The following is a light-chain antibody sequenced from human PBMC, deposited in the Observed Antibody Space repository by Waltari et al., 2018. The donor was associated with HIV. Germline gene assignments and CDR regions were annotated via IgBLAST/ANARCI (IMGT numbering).Light chain of an antibody. CDR1: EILVYSDGNTY. Sequence: TQSPVSLSVSLGQSASISCTSSEILVYSDGNTYLNWFRQQPGRSPRRLIYRVSNRDPGVADRFSGSGSGMNFTVTISRVEAEDVGVYYCMQGTHWPPSFGGGTRLDIK. CDR3: MQGTHWPPS. CDR2: RVS. J-gene: IGKJ2*03. V-gene: IGKV2-30*01.